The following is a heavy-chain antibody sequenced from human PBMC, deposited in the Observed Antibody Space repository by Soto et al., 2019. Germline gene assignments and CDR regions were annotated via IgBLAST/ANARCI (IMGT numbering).Heavy chain of an antibody. CDR1: GDSISTYY. D-gene: IGHD7-27*01. CDR3: ARPGRDWGSLDY. V-gene: IGHV4-59*08. J-gene: IGHJ4*02. CDR2: IYYGGST. Sequence: QVQLQESGPGLVKPSETLSLTCTVSGDSISTYYWTWIRQSPGKGLEWIAFIYYGGSTNYNPSLKSRVTISVDTSKNQFSLKVTSVTAADTAVYYCARPGRDWGSLDYWGQGTLVTVSS.